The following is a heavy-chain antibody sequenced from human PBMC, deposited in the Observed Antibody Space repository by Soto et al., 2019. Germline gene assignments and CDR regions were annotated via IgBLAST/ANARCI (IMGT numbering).Heavy chain of an antibody. V-gene: IGHV3-30-3*01. Sequence: VGSRRLSCEASGFPFSTYAMHWVRQAPGKGLEWVAVITYDGSKKYYADSVKGRFNISRDNSKNTLSLTMNSLRPEDTAVYYCARDHRWLPSHEYLGQGTQVSVS. D-gene: IGHD5-12*01. J-gene: IGHJ4*02. CDR2: ITYDGSKK. CDR1: GFPFSTYA. CDR3: ARDHRWLPSHEY.